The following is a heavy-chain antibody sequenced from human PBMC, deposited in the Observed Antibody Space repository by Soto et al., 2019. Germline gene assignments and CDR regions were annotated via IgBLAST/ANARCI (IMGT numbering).Heavy chain of an antibody. D-gene: IGHD3-10*02. V-gene: IGHV3-30*03. CDR2: ISFDGRNT. J-gene: IGHJ4*01. CDR1: GFTFNNYG. Sequence: GGFLRLSCAASGFTFNNYGMHWVRQAPGKGLEWVVVISFDGRNTYYADSVRGRFTISADIAENSVILQMNSLRDEDSAVYFCVRDRDLYRDMFHADLWGQGTLVNVSS. CDR3: VRDRDLYRDMFHADL.